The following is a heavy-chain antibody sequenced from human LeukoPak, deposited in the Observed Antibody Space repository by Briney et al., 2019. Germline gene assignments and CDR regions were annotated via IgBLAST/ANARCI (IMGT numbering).Heavy chain of an antibody. D-gene: IGHD6-19*01. J-gene: IGHJ5*01. Sequence: ASVKVSFKASGYTFKNYGISWVGQAPGQGREGMGWISTYNGDKKHAQKFQGRLTLTADASTSTAYMELRGLRSDDTAVYYCARDPSNTSGWYIWFDFWGQGTLVTVSS. CDR3: ARDPSNTSGWYIWFDF. CDR2: ISTYNGDK. CDR1: GYTFKNYG. V-gene: IGHV1-18*04.